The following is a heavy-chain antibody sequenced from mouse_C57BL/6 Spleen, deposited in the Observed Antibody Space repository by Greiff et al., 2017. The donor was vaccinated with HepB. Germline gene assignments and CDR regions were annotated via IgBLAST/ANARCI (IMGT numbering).Heavy chain of an antibody. D-gene: IGHD2-5*01. CDR1: GYAFTNYL. CDR3: ARRNYSNYGAMDY. V-gene: IGHV1-54*01. Sequence: VQLQQSGAELVRPGTSVKVSCKASGYAFTNYLIEWVKQRPGQGLEWIGVINPGSGGTNYNEKFKGKATLTADKSSSTAYMQLSSLTSEDSAVYFCARRNYSNYGAMDYWGQGTSVTASS. CDR2: INPGSGGT. J-gene: IGHJ4*01.